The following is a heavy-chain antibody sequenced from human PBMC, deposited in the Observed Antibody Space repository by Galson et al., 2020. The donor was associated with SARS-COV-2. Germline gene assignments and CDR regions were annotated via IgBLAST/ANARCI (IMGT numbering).Heavy chain of an antibody. J-gene: IGHJ3*02. CDR1: GFTFSRHA. D-gene: IGHD1-26*01. CDR3: VKDLEVGAISDAFDI. CDR2: ISSNGGSI. V-gene: IGHV3-64D*08. Sequence: GGPLRLSCSASGFTFSRHAMHWVRQAPGKGLEYVSTISSNGGSIYYADSVKGRFTISRDTSKNTLYLQMRSLRAEDTAIYYCVKDLEVGAISDAFDIWGQGTMVTVSS.